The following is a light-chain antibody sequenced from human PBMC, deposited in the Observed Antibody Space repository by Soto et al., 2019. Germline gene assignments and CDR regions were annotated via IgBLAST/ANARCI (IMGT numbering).Light chain of an antibody. CDR2: AAS. J-gene: IGKJ4*01. CDR1: QSINSY. CDR3: QQFNAYPLT. V-gene: IGKV1-39*01. Sequence: DIQMTQSPSSQSASVGDRVTITCRASQSINSYLNWYQQKPGKAPKLLIYAASSLQSGVPSRFSGSGSETDFTLTISSLQPDDFATYYCQQFNAYPLTFGGGTKLEIK.